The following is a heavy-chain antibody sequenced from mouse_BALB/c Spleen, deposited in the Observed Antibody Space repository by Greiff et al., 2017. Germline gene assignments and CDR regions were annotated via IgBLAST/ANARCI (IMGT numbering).Heavy chain of an antibody. Sequence: EVKVEESGGGLVQPGGSMKLSCVASGFTFSNYWMNWVRQSPEKGLEWVAEIRLKSNNYATHYAESVKGRFTISRDDSKSSVYLQMNNLRAEDTGIYYCTRAAGYYGGDYWGQGTSVTVSS. CDR2: IRLKSNNYAT. CDR3: TRAAGYYGGDY. J-gene: IGHJ4*01. D-gene: IGHD1-2*01. CDR1: GFTFSNYW. V-gene: IGHV6-6*02.